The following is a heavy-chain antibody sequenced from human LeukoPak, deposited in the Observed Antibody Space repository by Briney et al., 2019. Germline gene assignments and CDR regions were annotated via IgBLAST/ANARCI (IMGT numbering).Heavy chain of an antibody. J-gene: IGHJ4*02. Sequence: SETLSLTCTVSGGSISDNYWSWIRQPPGKGLDWIGYAYYSGHTNYNSSLKSRVTMSLDTPKSQFSLRLSSVTAADTAVYFCARHPFATPFDYWGPGTLVTVSS. CDR1: GGSISDNY. D-gene: IGHD2-15*01. CDR2: AYYSGHT. V-gene: IGHV4-59*08. CDR3: ARHPFATPFDY.